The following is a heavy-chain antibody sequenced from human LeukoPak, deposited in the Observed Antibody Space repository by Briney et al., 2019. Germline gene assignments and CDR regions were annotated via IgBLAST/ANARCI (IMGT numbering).Heavy chain of an antibody. D-gene: IGHD3-10*01. V-gene: IGHV1-2*02. Sequence: GASVKVSCKASGYTFTGCYMHWVRQAPGQGREWMGWINPNSGGTGCAQKFQGRVTVARDTSIGTAYMELSRLRSDDTPVYYCARVTYYYGSGSYSYYYGMDVWGQGTTVTVSS. CDR3: ARVTYYYGSGSYSYYYGMDV. CDR2: INPNSGGT. J-gene: IGHJ6*02. CDR1: GYTFTGCY.